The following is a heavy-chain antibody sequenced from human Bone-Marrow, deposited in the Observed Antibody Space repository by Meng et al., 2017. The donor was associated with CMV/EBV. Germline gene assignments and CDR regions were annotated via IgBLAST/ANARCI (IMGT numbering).Heavy chain of an antibody. CDR2: IDHSGST. V-gene: IGHV4-34*01. CDR3: ARRSRYYSGSYLDY. CDR1: GGSFSDYY. Sequence: GSLRLSCAVYGGSFSDYYWTWIRQPPGKGLEWIGEIDHSGSTNYNSSLKSRVTISVDTSRNQFSLKVNYVTAADTSVYYCARRSRYYSGSYLDYWVQGALVTVSS. J-gene: IGHJ4*02. D-gene: IGHD6-19*01.